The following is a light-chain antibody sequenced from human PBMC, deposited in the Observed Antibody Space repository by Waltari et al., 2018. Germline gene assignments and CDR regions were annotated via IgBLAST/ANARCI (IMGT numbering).Light chain of an antibody. V-gene: IGKV1-39*01. J-gene: IGKJ1*01. CDR2: RAS. CDR1: QSISGS. Sequence: DIQMTQSPSPLSASVGDIVTISCRASQSISGSLNWYQQKPGKAPNLLIYRASNLNTGVPSWFSGSGSGTEFTLTISSLQPEDFAVYFCQQSFNAPWTFGQGTTVEMK. CDR3: QQSFNAPWT.